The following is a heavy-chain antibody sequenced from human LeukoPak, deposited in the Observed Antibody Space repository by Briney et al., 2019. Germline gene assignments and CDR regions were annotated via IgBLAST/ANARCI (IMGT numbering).Heavy chain of an antibody. CDR3: VRDPSGSGFAFDS. J-gene: IGHJ4*02. CDR1: GFIFSNDA. Sequence: GGSLRLSCAASGFIFSNDAMHWVRQAPGKGLEWVAFIWFDGSNKHYADSVKGRFTISRDNSEDTLYLQMNGLRAEDTAVYYCVRDPSGSGFAFDSWGQGALVTVSS. D-gene: IGHD1-1*01. V-gene: IGHV3-33*01. CDR2: IWFDGSNK.